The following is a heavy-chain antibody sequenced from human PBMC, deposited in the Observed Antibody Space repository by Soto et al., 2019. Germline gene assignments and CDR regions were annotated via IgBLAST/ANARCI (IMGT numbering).Heavy chain of an antibody. Sequence: ASVKVSCKASGYTFTSYAMHWVRQAPGQRLEWMGWINAGNGNTKYSQKFQGRVTITRDTSASTAYMELSSLRSEDTAVYYCARDRYSSSWSALYYFDYWGQGTLVTVSS. V-gene: IGHV1-3*01. J-gene: IGHJ4*02. CDR1: GYTFTSYA. D-gene: IGHD6-13*01. CDR3: ARDRYSSSWSALYYFDY. CDR2: INAGNGNT.